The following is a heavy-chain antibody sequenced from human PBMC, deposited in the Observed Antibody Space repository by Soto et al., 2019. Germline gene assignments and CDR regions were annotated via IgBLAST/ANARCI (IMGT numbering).Heavy chain of an antibody. CDR2: ISWNSGSI. CDR3: AKEAGDGYNSRFDY. D-gene: IGHD5-12*01. CDR1: GFTFDDYA. V-gene: IGHV3-9*01. Sequence: EVQLVETGGGLVQPGRSLRLSCAASGFTFDDYAMHWVRQAPGKGLEWVSGISWNSGSIGYADSVKGRFTISRDNAKNSLYLQMNSLRAEDTALYYCAKEAGDGYNSRFDYWGQGTLVTVSS. J-gene: IGHJ4*02.